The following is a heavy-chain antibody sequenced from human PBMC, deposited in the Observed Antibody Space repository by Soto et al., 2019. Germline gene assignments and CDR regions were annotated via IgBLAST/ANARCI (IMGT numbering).Heavy chain of an antibody. D-gene: IGHD3-10*01. V-gene: IGHV3-23*01. Sequence: GGSLRLSCAASGFTFRSDVMSWVRQAPGKGLEWVSTILGYGGSTYYADSVKGRFTISRDTSRNTLYLQMNSLRAEDTAVYFCARDRGLPDSFDIWGQGTMVTVS. CDR3: ARDRGLPDSFDI. J-gene: IGHJ3*02. CDR2: ILGYGGST. CDR1: GFTFRSDV.